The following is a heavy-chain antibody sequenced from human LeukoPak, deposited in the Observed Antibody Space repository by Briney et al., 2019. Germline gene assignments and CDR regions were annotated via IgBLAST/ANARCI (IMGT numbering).Heavy chain of an antibody. CDR1: GYTLTELS. CDR3: ATKGGGSSVDYYYYYMDV. CDR2: FDPEDGET. J-gene: IGHJ6*03. D-gene: IGHD2-2*01. V-gene: IGHV1-24*01. Sequence: ASVKVSCKVSGYTLTELSMHWVRQAPGKGLEWMGGFDPEDGETIYAQKFQGRVTMTEDTSTDTAYMELSSLRSEDTAVYYCATKGGGSSVDYYYYYMDVWGKGTTVTVSS.